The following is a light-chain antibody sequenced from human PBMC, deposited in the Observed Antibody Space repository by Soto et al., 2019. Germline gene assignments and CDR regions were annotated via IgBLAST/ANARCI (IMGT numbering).Light chain of an antibody. Sequence: QSVLTQPASVSGSPGQSITISCTGTSSDVGGSNYVSWYQQHPGKAPKLMIYDVSNRPSGVSNRFSGSKSGNTASLTISGLQAEDEADYYRSSYTSSSTLYVFGTGTKLTVL. CDR1: SSDVGGSNY. J-gene: IGLJ1*01. CDR3: SSYTSSSTLYV. V-gene: IGLV2-14*01. CDR2: DVS.